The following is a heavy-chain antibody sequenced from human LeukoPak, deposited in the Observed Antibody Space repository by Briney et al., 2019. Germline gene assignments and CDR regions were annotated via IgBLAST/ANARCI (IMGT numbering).Heavy chain of an antibody. CDR2: IYWDDDK. V-gene: IGHV2-5*02. J-gene: IGHJ3*02. CDR3: AYTYSSGWFAGGAFDI. CDR1: GFSLSTSGVG. D-gene: IGHD6-19*01. Sequence: SGPTLVNPTQTLTLTCTFSGFSLSTSGVGVGWIRQPPGKALEWLALIYWDDDKRYSPSLKSRLTITKDTSKNQVVLTMTNMDPVDTATYYCAYTYSSGWFAGGAFDIWGQGTMVTVSS.